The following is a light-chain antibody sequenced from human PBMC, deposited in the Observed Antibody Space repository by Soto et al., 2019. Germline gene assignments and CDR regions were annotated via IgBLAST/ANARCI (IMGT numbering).Light chain of an antibody. J-gene: IGKJ1*01. CDR3: QHYGSSPPWT. CDR1: QSVTSSY. CDR2: GAS. V-gene: IGKV3-20*01. Sequence: EIVLTQSPGTLSLSPGERATLSCRASQSVTSSYFAWYQQKPGQAPRLLIFGASTSATGIPDRFSGSGSGTDFTLTISRREPEDVAVYYCQHYGSSPPWTFGQGTKVEIK.